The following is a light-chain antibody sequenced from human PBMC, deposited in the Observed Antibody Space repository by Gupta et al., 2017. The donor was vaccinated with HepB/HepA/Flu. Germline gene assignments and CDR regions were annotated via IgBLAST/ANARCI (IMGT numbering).Light chain of an antibody. V-gene: IGKV2D-29*01. Sequence: DIVMTQSPLSLSVPPAQPAYISCRSSQSLLHSDGLTYLYWYMQKPGQPPHLLIYEVSNLFPGVPDRFSGSGSGTDFTLKISRVEAEDVGVYYCMQSVQLPITFGGGTRVEIK. CDR2: EVS. J-gene: IGKJ4*01. CDR1: QSLLHSDGLTY. CDR3: MQSVQLPIT.